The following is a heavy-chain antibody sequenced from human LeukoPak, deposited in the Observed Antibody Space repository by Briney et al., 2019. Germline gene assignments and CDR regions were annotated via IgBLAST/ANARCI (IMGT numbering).Heavy chain of an antibody. CDR2: INHSGST. V-gene: IGHV4-34*01. CDR1: GGSFSGYY. J-gene: IGHJ5*02. D-gene: IGHD1-26*01. Sequence: SETLSLTCAVYGGSFSGYYWSWIRQPPGKGLEWIGEINHSGSTNYNPSLKSRVTISVDTSKNQFSLKLSSVTAADTAVYYCARHIRPFGSYSPHRWFDPWGQGTLVTVSS. CDR3: ARHIRPFGSYSPHRWFDP.